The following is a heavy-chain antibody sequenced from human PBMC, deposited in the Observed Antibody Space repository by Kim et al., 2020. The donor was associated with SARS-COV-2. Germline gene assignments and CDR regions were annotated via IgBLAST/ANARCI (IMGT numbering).Heavy chain of an antibody. Sequence: GGSLRLSCVASGFTIGNYCMTWVRQAPGKGLVWVSHIGTGGGAINNADSVKGRFTISRDNAKGTLYLQMDSLRVEDMGVYHCTRNFGRMSGLFDVWGQGTMVTVST. V-gene: IGHV3-74*01. CDR2: IGTGGGAI. CDR3: TRNFGRMSGLFDV. CDR1: GFTIGNYC. J-gene: IGHJ3*01. D-gene: IGHD3-3*01.